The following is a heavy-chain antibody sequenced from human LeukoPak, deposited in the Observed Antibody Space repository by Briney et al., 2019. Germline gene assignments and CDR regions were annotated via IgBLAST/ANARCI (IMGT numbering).Heavy chain of an antibody. CDR2: INHSGST. D-gene: IGHD3-3*01. J-gene: IGHJ4*02. CDR1: GGSFSGYY. Sequence: SETLSLTCAVYGGSFSGYYWSWIRQPPGKGLEWIGEINHSGSTNYNPSLKSRVTISVDTSKNQLSLRVSSVTAADTAVYYCARPSTIFGVVIIGDWGQGTLVTVSS. CDR3: ARPSTIFGVVIIGD. V-gene: IGHV4-34*01.